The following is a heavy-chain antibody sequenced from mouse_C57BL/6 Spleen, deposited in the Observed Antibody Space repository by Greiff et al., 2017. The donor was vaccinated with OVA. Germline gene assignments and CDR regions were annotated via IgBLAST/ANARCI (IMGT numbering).Heavy chain of an antibody. J-gene: IGHJ3*01. V-gene: IGHV1-55*01. Sequence: QVQLQQPGAELVKPGASVKMSCKASGYTFTSYWITWVKPRPGQGLVWIGDIDPGSGSTNYNEKFKSKATLTVDTSSSTADMQLSSLTSVDSADYYCARDITTVVRDYWGQGTLVTVSA. CDR3: ARDITTVVRDY. CDR2: IDPGSGST. CDR1: GYTFTSYW. D-gene: IGHD1-1*01.